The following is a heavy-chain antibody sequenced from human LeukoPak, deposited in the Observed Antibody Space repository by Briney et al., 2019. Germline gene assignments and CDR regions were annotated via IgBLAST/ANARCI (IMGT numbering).Heavy chain of an antibody. Sequence: SETLSLTCTVSSGSISTSNYYWGWVRQPPGKALEWIGNIFYSGSTYYSPSLKSRVTISLDTSRNQFSLKLSSVTAADTAVYYCARDCSGGSCQPSSFDYWGQGTLVTVSS. V-gene: IGHV4-39*07. CDR3: ARDCSGGSCQPSSFDY. J-gene: IGHJ4*02. CDR2: IFYSGST. D-gene: IGHD2-15*01. CDR1: SGSISTSNYY.